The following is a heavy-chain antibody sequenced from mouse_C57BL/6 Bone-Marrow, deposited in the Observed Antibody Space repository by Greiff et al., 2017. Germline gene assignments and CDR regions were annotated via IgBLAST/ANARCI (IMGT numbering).Heavy chain of an antibody. V-gene: IGHV5-15*01. CDR2: ISNLAYSI. Sequence: EVQLVESGGGLVQPGGSLKLSCAASGFTFSDYGMAWVRQAPRKGPEWVAFISNLAYSIYYADTVTGRFTISRENAKNTLYLEMSSLRSEDTAMYYCARGAYGNYEGYFDYWGQGTTLTVSS. CDR1: GFTFSDYG. D-gene: IGHD2-1*01. CDR3: ARGAYGNYEGYFDY. J-gene: IGHJ2*01.